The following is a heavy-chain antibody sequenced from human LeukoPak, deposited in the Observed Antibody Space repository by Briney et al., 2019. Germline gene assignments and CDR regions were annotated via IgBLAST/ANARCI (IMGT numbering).Heavy chain of an antibody. D-gene: IGHD1-26*01. J-gene: IGHJ4*02. CDR1: GFTCRSYA. CDR3: ARAPALEGASKAYFEY. CDR2: ISYDGSNK. Sequence: GGSLILSCAGSGFTCRSYAMHWVRPAPGKGLEWVAVISYDGSNKYCADSGRFTISRDNSKNTLYLQMNSLRAEDTAVYYCARAPALEGASKAYFEYWGQGTLVTVSS. V-gene: IGHV3-30*04.